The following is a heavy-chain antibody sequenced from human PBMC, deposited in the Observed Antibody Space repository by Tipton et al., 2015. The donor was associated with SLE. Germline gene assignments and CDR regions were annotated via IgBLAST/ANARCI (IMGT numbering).Heavy chain of an antibody. V-gene: IGHV4-38-2*01. CDR1: GFSISSGYY. D-gene: IGHD3-22*01. Sequence: LVQPSETLSLSCDVSGFSISSGYYWGWIRQPPGKGLEWIGSIYQSGNTYYNPSLKSRVSLSIDTFKNQLFLRLNSVTAADTAVYYCARHDYDDNGYYMHYFDYWGQGTLVTVSS. CDR2: IYQSGNT. CDR3: ARHDYDDNGYYMHYFDY. J-gene: IGHJ4*02.